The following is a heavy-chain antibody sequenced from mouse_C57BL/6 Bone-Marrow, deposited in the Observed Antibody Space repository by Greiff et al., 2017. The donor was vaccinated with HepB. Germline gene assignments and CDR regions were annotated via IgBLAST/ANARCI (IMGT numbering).Heavy chain of an antibody. D-gene: IGHD1-1*01. CDR3: VRHNTVVAFDY. Sequence: EVQRVESGGGLVQPKGSLKLSCAASGFSFNTYAMNWVRQAPGKGLEWVARIRSKSNNYATYYADSVKDRFTISRDDSESMLYLQMNNLKTEDTAMYYCVRHNTVVAFDYWGQGTTLTVSS. J-gene: IGHJ2*01. CDR1: GFSFNTYA. V-gene: IGHV10-1*01. CDR2: IRSKSNNYAT.